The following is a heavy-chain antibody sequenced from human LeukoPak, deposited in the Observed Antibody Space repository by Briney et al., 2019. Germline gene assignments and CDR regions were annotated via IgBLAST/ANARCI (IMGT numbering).Heavy chain of an antibody. CDR1: GFTFSSYA. CDR3: AKENDFVY. V-gene: IGHV3-30*04. J-gene: IGHJ4*02. D-gene: IGHD3-3*01. CDR2: ISYDGTNK. Sequence: SGGSLRLSCAASGFTFSSYAMHWVRQAPGKGLEWVAVISYDGTNKYYADSVKGRFTISRDNSKSTLYLQMNSLRAEDTAVYYCAKENDFVYWGQGTLVTVSS.